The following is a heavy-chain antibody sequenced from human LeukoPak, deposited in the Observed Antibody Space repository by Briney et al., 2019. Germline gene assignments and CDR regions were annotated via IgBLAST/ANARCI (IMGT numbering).Heavy chain of an antibody. D-gene: IGHD3-9*01. CDR2: ISAYNGNT. J-gene: IGHJ4*02. V-gene: IGHV1-18*01. CDR3: ARTLRYFDWLPVGDY. CDR1: GYTFTSYG. Sequence: ASVKVSCKASGYTFTSYGISWVRQAPGQGLEWMGWISAYNGNTNYAQKLQGRVTMTTDTSTSTAYMELRSLRSDDTAVYYCARTLRYFDWLPVGDYWGQRTLVTVSS.